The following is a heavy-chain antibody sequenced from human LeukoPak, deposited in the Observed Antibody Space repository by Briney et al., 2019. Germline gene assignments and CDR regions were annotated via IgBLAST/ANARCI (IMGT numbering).Heavy chain of an antibody. J-gene: IGHJ6*02. V-gene: IGHV4-34*01. Sequence: PSETLSLTCAVYGGSFSGYYWSWIRQPPGKGLEWIGEINHSGSTNYNPSLKSRVTISVDTSKNQFSLKLSSVTAADTAVYYCARYGYHYYYGMDVWGQGTTVTVSS. D-gene: IGHD2-8*01. CDR3: ARYGYHYYYGMDV. CDR1: GGSFSGYY. CDR2: INHSGST.